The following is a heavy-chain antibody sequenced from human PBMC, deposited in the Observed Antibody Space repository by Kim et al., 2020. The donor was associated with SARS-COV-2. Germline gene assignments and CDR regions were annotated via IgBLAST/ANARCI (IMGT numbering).Heavy chain of an antibody. CDR3: ARLDEYYDILTGPGDY. J-gene: IGHJ4*02. Sequence: SLKSRVTISVDTSKKQYSLKLSSVTAADTAVYYCARLDEYYDILTGPGDYWGQGTLVTVSS. V-gene: IGHV4-34*13. D-gene: IGHD3-9*01.